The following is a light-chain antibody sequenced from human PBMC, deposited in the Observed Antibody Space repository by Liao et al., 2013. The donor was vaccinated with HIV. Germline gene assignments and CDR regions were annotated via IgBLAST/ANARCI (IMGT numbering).Light chain of an antibody. CDR1: NIESKS. V-gene: IGLV3-21*01. CDR2: YDS. Sequence: SYVLTQPPAVSAAPGKTARITCGGSNIESKSVQWYQQKPGQTPVLVIYYDSDRPSGIPERFSGSSSGTTVTLTISGVQAEDEADYYCQAWDNSTVVFGGGTKLTVL. CDR3: QAWDNSTVV. J-gene: IGLJ2*01.